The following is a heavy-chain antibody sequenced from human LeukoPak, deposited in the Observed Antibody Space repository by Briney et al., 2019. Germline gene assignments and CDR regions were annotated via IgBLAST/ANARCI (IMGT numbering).Heavy chain of an antibody. CDR1: GFTFSSYA. V-gene: IGHV3-23*01. Sequence: GGSLRLSCAASGFTFSSYAMSRVRQAPGKGLEWVSAISGSGGSTYYADSVKGRFTISRDNSKNTLYLQMNSLRAEDTAVYYCACGSSSYSFDYWGQGTLVTVSS. J-gene: IGHJ4*02. CDR3: ACGSSSYSFDY. D-gene: IGHD6-6*01. CDR2: ISGSGGST.